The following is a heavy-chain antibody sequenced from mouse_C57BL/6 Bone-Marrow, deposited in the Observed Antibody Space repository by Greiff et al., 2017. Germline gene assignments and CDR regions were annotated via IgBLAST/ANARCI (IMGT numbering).Heavy chain of an antibody. J-gene: IGHJ1*03. V-gene: IGHV1-75*01. CDR1: GYTFTDSY. Sequence: QVQLQQSGPELVKPGASVKISCKASGYTFTDSYINWVKQRPGQGLEWIGWIFPGSGSTYYNEKFKGKATLTVDKSSSTAYMLLSSLTSEDSAVYFCARGDYYGSSWYFDVWGTGTTVTVSS. CDR2: IFPGSGST. D-gene: IGHD1-1*01. CDR3: ARGDYYGSSWYFDV.